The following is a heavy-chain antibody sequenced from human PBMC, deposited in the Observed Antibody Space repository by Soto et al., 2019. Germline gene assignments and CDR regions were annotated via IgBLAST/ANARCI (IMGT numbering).Heavy chain of an antibody. CDR3: ARGLKVYGDYFPIWFDP. D-gene: IGHD4-17*01. V-gene: IGHV4-4*02. Sequence: QVQLQESGPGLVKPSGTLSLTCAVSSGSISSSNWWSWVRQPPGKGLEWIGEIYHSGSTNYNPSLKSRVTISVAKSKNQFSLKLSSVTAADTAVYYCARGLKVYGDYFPIWFDPWGQGTLLTVSS. J-gene: IGHJ5*02. CDR2: IYHSGST. CDR1: SGSISSSNW.